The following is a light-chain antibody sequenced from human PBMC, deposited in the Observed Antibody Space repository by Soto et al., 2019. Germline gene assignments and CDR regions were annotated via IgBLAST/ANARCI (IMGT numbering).Light chain of an antibody. CDR1: QGLVHSDGNTY. V-gene: IGKV2-30*02. CDR2: KVS. CDR3: MQGTHSWT. Sequence: DVVLTQSPLSLPVTLGQAASISCRSSQGLVHSDGNTYLIWFQQRPGQSPRRLIYKVSNRDSGVPDRFSGSGSGTDFTLKISRVEAEDVGVYYCMQGTHSWTFGQGTKVEIK. J-gene: IGKJ1*01.